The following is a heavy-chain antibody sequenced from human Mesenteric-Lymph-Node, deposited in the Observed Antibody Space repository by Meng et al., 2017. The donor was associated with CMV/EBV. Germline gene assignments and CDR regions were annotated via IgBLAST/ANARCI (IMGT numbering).Heavy chain of an antibody. CDR2: INSDGGDT. D-gene: IGHD3-10*01. V-gene: IGHV3-74*01. Sequence: GGSLRLSCVASGFTFSNYWMHWVRQAPGKGLVWVSLINSDGGDTNYADSVKGRFTISRDNAKNSLYLQMNSLRAEDTAVYYCARDRPYGSGSYYSGNAMDVWGQGTTVTVSS. CDR1: GFTFSNYW. J-gene: IGHJ6*02. CDR3: ARDRPYGSGSYYSGNAMDV.